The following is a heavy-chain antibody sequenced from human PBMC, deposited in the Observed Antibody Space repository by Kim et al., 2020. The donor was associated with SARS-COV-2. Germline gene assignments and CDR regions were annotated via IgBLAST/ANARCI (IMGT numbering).Heavy chain of an antibody. CDR3: ARDLLGYCSGGSCYSGGWFDP. D-gene: IGHD2-15*01. CDR2: IYYSGST. V-gene: IGHV4-31*03. CDR1: GGSISSGGYY. Sequence: SETLSLTCTVSGGSISSGGYYWSWIRQHPGKGLEWIGYIYYSGSTYYNPSLKSRVTISVDTSKNQFSLKLSSVTAADTAVYYCARDLLGYCSGGSCYSGGWFDPWGQGTLVTVSS. J-gene: IGHJ5*02.